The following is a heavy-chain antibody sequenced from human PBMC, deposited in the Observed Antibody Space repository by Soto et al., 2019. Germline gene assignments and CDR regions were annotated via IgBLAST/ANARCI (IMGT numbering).Heavy chain of an antibody. CDR2: ISGSNGNT. Sequence: QVQLVQSGAEVKKPGASVKVSCKASGYTFTSYGWVRQAPGQGLEWMGWISGSNGNTNYAQKLQGIGTMTTDTSTSTAYMELRSLRSDDTAVYYCARVRAAPGSYYFDYWGQGTLVNVSS. J-gene: IGHJ4*02. V-gene: IGHV1-18*01. CDR3: ARVRAAPGSYYFDY. CDR1: GYTFTSYG. D-gene: IGHD6-13*01.